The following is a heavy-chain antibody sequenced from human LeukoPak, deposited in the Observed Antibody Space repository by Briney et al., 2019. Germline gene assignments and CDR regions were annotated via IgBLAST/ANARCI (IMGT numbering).Heavy chain of an antibody. CDR2: MNPNRGNT. V-gene: IGHV1-8*01. CDR1: GYPFSSYD. D-gene: IGHD6-19*01. Sequence: ASVKVSCKASGYPFSSYDLNWVRQATGQGLEWMGWMNPNRGNTGYAQKFQGRVTMTRNTPISTAYMELSSLRSEDTAVYYCARVIAVAENLGWNYYYGMDVWGQGTTVTVSS. J-gene: IGHJ6*02. CDR3: ARVIAVAENLGWNYYYGMDV.